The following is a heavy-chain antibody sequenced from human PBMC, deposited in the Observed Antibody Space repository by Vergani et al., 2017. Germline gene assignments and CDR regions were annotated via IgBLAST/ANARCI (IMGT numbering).Heavy chain of an antibody. D-gene: IGHD5-18*01. J-gene: IGHJ3*02. Sequence: QVQLVQSGAEVKKPGASVKVSCKASGYTFTSYYMHWVRQAPGQGLEWMGIINPSGGSTSYAQKFQGRVTMTRDTSTSTVYMELSSLRSEDTAVYYCARDDGYSYGYDLDAFDIWGQGTMVTVSS. CDR2: INPSGGST. CDR1: GYTFTSYY. CDR3: ARDDGYSYGYDLDAFDI. V-gene: IGHV1-46*01.